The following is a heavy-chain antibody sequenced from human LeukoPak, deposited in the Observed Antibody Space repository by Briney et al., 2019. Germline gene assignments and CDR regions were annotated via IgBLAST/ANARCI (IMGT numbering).Heavy chain of an antibody. J-gene: IGHJ4*02. D-gene: IGHD1-26*01. CDR2: IYSGGST. Sequence: GRSLRLSCAASGFTFSSYGMHWVRQAPGKGLEWVSVIYSGGSTYYADSAKGRFTISRDNSQNTLYLQMNSLRPEDTAVYFCARDAWEFHYYMDCWGQGTLVTVSS. CDR1: GFTFSSYG. CDR3: ARDAWEFHYYMDC. V-gene: IGHV3-NL1*01.